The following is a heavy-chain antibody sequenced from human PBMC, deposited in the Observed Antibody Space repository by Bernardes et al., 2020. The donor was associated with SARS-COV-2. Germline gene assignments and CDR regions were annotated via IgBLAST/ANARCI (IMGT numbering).Heavy chain of an antibody. CDR1: GYTFSTSD. D-gene: IGHD2-2*01. CDR2: ITVYSGDT. V-gene: IGHV1-18*01. J-gene: IGHJ4*02. CDR3: ARDLREEFAEYAFES. Sequence: ASVKVSCKASGYTFSTSDINWLRQAPGQGLEWMGGITVYSGDTKFAPKFQDRLTMTTDTSTTTAYMELSSMRSGDTALYFCARDLREEFAEYAFESWGQGTLGTVSS.